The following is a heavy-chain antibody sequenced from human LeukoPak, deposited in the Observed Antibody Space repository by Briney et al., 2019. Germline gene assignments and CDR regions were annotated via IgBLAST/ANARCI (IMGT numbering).Heavy chain of an antibody. Sequence: SVKVSCKASGGTFSSYAISWVRQAPGQGLEWMGRIIPIFGIANYAQKFQGRVTITADKSTNTAYMELSSLRSEDTAVYYCARGYCSGGSCYSYRDGMDVWGQGTTVTVSS. J-gene: IGHJ6*02. V-gene: IGHV1-69*04. D-gene: IGHD2-15*01. CDR3: ARGYCSGGSCYSYRDGMDV. CDR1: GGTFSSYA. CDR2: IIPIFGIA.